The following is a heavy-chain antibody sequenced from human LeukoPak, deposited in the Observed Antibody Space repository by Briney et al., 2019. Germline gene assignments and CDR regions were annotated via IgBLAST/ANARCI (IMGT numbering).Heavy chain of an antibody. CDR3: ARAWIELWSHDY. CDR1: GFTFSSYW. Sequence: GGSLRLSCAASGFTFSSYWVSWVRQAPGKGLEWVANIKQDGSDKYYVDSVKGRFTISKDNAKSSLYLQMNSLRAEDTAVYYCARAWIELWSHDYWGQGTLVTVSS. J-gene: IGHJ4*02. V-gene: IGHV3-7*03. D-gene: IGHD5-18*01. CDR2: IKQDGSDK.